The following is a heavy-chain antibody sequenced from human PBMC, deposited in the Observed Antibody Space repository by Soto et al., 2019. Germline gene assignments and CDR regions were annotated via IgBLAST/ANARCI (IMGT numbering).Heavy chain of an antibody. CDR3: ARDPTVTTLTYYYGMDV. D-gene: IGHD4-4*01. CDR2: IIPIFGTA. CDR1: GGTFSSYA. Sequence: QVQLVQSGAEVKKPGSSVKVSCKASGGTFSSYAISWVRQAPGQGLEWMGGIIPIFGTANYAQKFQGRVTITADESTSTAYMELSNLRSEDTAVYYCARDPTVTTLTYYYGMDVWGQGTTVTVSS. V-gene: IGHV1-69*01. J-gene: IGHJ6*02.